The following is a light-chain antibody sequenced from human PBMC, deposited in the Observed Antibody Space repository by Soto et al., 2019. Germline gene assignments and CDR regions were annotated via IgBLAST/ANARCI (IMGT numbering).Light chain of an antibody. CDR2: ETD. CDR3: QSYGSGLSVV. V-gene: IGLV1-40*01. J-gene: IGLJ2*01. Sequence: QSVLTQPPSISGAPGQRVTITCTGSDSNIGASCDVNWYQHLPGAAPNLLIYETDNRPSGVPDRFSASRSGASASLAIDKLQTGDEGDYYCQSYGSGLSVVFGGGTKLTVL. CDR1: DSNIGASCD.